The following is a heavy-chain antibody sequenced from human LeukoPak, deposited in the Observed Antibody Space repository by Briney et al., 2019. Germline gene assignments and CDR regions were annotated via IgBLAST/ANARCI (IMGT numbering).Heavy chain of an antibody. Sequence: ASVKVSCKASGYTFTSYYMHWVRQAPGQGLEWMGIINPSGGSTSYAQKFQGRVTMTRDTSTSTVYMELSSLRSEDTAVYYCARETHLATVTSLYYYYGMDVWGQGTTVTVSS. J-gene: IGHJ6*02. D-gene: IGHD4-17*01. CDR3: ARETHLATVTSLYYYYGMDV. V-gene: IGHV1-46*01. CDR1: GYTFTSYY. CDR2: INPSGGST.